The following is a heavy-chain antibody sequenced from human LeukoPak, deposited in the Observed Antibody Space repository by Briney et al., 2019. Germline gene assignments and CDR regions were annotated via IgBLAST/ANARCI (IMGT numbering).Heavy chain of an antibody. CDR3: ARGGIAGATSGGDY. D-gene: IGHD1-26*01. J-gene: IGHJ4*02. CDR2: ISSSGSTI. CDR1: GFTFSSYE. V-gene: IGHV3-48*03. Sequence: GGSLRLSCAASGFTFSSYEMNWVRQAPGKGLEWVSYISSSGSTIYYADSVKGRFTISRDNAKNSLYLQMNSLRAEDTAVYYCARGGIAGATSGGDYWGQGTLVTVSS.